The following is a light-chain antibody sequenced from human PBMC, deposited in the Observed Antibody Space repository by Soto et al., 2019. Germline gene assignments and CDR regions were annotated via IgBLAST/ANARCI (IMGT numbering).Light chain of an antibody. V-gene: IGKV1-12*01. CDR1: QGINTW. CDR3: QQSDTLPIT. Sequence: DIQMTQSPSSVSAFVGDRVTIISRASQGINTWLAWYQQKPGKAPKLLMYSASILHTGVSSRFTGGGSGTEFTLTINSLQPEDFATYYCQQSDTLPITFGGGTKVDIK. CDR2: SAS. J-gene: IGKJ4*01.